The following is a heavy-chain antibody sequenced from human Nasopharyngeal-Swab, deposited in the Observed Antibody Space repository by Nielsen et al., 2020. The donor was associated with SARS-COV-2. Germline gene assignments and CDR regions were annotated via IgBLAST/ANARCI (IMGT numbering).Heavy chain of an antibody. V-gene: IGHV1-69*10. Sequence: WVRQAPGQGLEWMGGIIPILGIANYAQKFQGRVTITADKSTSTAYMELSSLRSEDTAVYYCARGGADDILTGPYYYYYYYMDVRGKGTTVTVSS. J-gene: IGHJ6*03. CDR2: IIPILGIA. D-gene: IGHD3-9*01. CDR3: ARGGADDILTGPYYYYYYYMDV.